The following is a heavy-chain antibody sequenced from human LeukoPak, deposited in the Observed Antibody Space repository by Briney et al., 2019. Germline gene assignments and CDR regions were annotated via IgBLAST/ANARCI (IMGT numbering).Heavy chain of an antibody. CDR2: ISASGGRT. V-gene: IGHV3-23*01. CDR3: ARDRRGGTWSPFDY. CDR1: GFTFSSYA. Sequence: GGSLRLSCAASGFTFSSYAMSWVRQAPGKGLEWVSVISASGGRTSYADSVKGRFTVSRDNSKNTLYLQMNSLRAEDTAVYFCARDRRGGTWSPFDYWGQGILVTVSS. D-gene: IGHD6-13*01. J-gene: IGHJ4*02.